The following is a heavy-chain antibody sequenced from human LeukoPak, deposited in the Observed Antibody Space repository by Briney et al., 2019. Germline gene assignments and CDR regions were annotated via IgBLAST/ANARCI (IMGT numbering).Heavy chain of an antibody. CDR1: GGSFSGYY. Sequence: SETLSLTCAVYGGSFSGYYWSWIPNPPGKGLKWIGEINHSGSTNYNPSLKSRVTISVDTSKNQFSLKLSSVTAADTAVYYCARDPLKFYPYFDYWGQGTLVTVSS. CDR2: INHSGST. V-gene: IGHV4-34*01. J-gene: IGHJ4*02. CDR3: ARDPLKFYPYFDY. D-gene: IGHD2/OR15-2a*01.